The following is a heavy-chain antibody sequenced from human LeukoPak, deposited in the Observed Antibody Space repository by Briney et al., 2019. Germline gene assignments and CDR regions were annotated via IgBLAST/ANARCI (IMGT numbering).Heavy chain of an antibody. V-gene: IGHV3-23*01. CDR2: ISGSGGST. D-gene: IGHD5-12*01. J-gene: IGHJ4*02. CDR1: GFTFSSYA. CDR3: ARDVATVTGVGIPVDS. Sequence: GGSLRLSCAASGFTFSSYAMSWVRQAPGKGLEWVSAISGSGGSTYYADSVKGRFTISRDNSKNTLYLQMNSLRAEDTAVYYCARDVATVTGVGIPVDSWGQGTLVTVSS.